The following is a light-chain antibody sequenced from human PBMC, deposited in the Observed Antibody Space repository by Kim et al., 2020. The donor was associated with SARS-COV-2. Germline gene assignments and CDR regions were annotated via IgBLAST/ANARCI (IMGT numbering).Light chain of an antibody. CDR3: CSYVGSYPVV. CDR1: SSDVGGYNY. V-gene: IGLV2-11*01. J-gene: IGLJ2*01. Sequence: QSALTQPRSVSGSPGQSVTISCTGTSSDVGGYNYVSWYQQHPGKAPKLMIYDVGKRPSGVPDRFSGSKSGNTASLTISGLQAEDEADYYCCSYVGSYPVVFGGGTQLTVL. CDR2: DVG.